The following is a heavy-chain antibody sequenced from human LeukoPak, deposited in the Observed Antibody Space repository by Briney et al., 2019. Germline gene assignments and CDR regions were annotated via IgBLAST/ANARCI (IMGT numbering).Heavy chain of an antibody. D-gene: IGHD3-10*01. CDR2: INPNSGAT. Sequence: GASEKVSCKSSGYTFTGYYIHWVRQAPGQGLEWMAWINPNSGATNYAQKFQGRVTMTRDTSISTAYMELSRLTSDDTAVYFCARGRFGEWDNWFDPWGQGTLVTVSS. J-gene: IGHJ5*02. CDR1: GYTFTGYY. CDR3: ARGRFGEWDNWFDP. V-gene: IGHV1-2*02.